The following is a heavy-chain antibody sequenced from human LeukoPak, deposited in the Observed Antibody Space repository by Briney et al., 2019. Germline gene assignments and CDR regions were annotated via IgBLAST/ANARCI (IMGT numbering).Heavy chain of an antibody. CDR3: AKRYDSGSYFDY. CDR1: GFTFSSYG. Sequence: GGSLRLSCAASGFTFSSYGMHWVRQAPGKGLEWVAVISYDGSNKYYADSVKGRFTISRDNSKNTLYQQMNSLRAEDTAVYYCAKRYDSGSYFDYWGQGILVTVSS. V-gene: IGHV3-30*18. D-gene: IGHD3-10*01. J-gene: IGHJ4*02. CDR2: ISYDGSNK.